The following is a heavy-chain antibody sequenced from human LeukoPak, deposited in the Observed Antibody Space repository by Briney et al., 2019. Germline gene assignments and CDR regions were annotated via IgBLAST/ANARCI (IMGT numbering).Heavy chain of an antibody. V-gene: IGHV1-2*02. J-gene: IGHJ5*02. CDR1: GYTFTSHG. D-gene: IGHD3-16*01. CDR2: INPNSGGT. CDR3: ASSIWGTTGFWFDP. Sequence: GASVKVSCKASGYTFTSHGISWVRQAPGQGLEWMGWINPNSGGTNYAQNFQGRVTMTRGTSITTAYMEMSRLRSDDTAVYYCASSIWGTTGFWFDPWGQGTLVTVSS.